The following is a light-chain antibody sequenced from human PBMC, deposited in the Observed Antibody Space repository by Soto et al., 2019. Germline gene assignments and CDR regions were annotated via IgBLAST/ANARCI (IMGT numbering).Light chain of an antibody. CDR2: GAS. CDR1: QSVSSD. CDR3: QKYNNWPIT. V-gene: IGKV3-15*01. Sequence: EIVMTQSPATLSVSPGERATLSCRASQSVSSDLAWYQQKPGQAPRLLIYGASTRATAIPARFSGSGSGTEFTLTISSLQSEDFAVYYCQKYNNWPITFGQGTRLDIK. J-gene: IGKJ5*01.